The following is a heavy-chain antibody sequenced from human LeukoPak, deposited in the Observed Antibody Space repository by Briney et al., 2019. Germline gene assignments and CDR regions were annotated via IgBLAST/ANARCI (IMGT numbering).Heavy chain of an antibody. Sequence: GGSLRLSCAASGFTFSSYWMSWVRQAPGKGLEWVANIKQDGSEKYYVDSVKGRFTISRDNAKNSLYLQMDSLRAEDTAVYYCAKEDCSGGSCYSHFDYWGQGTLVTVSS. CDR3: AKEDCSGGSCYSHFDY. V-gene: IGHV3-7*03. CDR2: IKQDGSEK. J-gene: IGHJ4*02. D-gene: IGHD2-15*01. CDR1: GFTFSSYW.